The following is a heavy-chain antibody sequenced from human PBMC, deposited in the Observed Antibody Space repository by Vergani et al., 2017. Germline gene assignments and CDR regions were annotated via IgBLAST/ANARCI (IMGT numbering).Heavy chain of an antibody. V-gene: IGHV4-31*03. CDR3: ARYDYSSLPSRFDP. Sequence: QVQLQESGPGLVKPSETLSLTCRVSGAAIDTDQYFWQWIRQRPGEGLEWLGFVYHSGTTYYNPSLGGRLSLSIDTSENQFSLRLTSVTAADTAVYFCARYDYSSLPSRFDPWGQGTLVTVSS. CDR1: GAAIDTDQYF. J-gene: IGHJ5*02. D-gene: IGHD6-19*01. CDR2: VYHSGTT.